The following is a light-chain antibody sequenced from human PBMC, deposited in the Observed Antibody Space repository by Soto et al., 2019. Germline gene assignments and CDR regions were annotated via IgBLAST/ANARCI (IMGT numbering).Light chain of an antibody. CDR1: QSVGSF. Sequence: VFTQSPVTCAMPPRERATLSCRASQSVGSFLAWYQQKPGQAPRLLIYATSSWATGIPDRFSGSGSGTDFTLTIIRLEPEDFAVYYCQRDDSSTLTFGQGTRVEIK. V-gene: IGKV3-20*01. CDR3: QRDDSSTLT. J-gene: IGKJ5*01. CDR2: ATS.